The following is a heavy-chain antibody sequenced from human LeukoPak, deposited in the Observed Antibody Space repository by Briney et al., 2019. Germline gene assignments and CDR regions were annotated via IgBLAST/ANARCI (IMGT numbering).Heavy chain of an antibody. J-gene: IGHJ4*02. CDR2: IIPIFGTA. V-gene: IGHV1-69*13. Sequence: ASVKVSCKASGGTFSSYAISWVRQAPGQGLEWMGGIIPIFGTANYAQKFQGRVTITADESTSTAYMELSSLRSEDTAVYYCARDLAASGIRVVPAATWGQGTLVTVSS. CDR3: ARDLAASGIRVVPAAT. D-gene: IGHD2-2*01. CDR1: GGTFSSYA.